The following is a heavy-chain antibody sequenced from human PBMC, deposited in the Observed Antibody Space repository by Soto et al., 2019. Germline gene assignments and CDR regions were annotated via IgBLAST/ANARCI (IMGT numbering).Heavy chain of an antibody. J-gene: IGHJ4*02. CDR2: ISWNSGSI. CDR1: GFTFDDYA. D-gene: IGHD3-16*02. Sequence: GGSLRLSCAASGFTFDDYAMHWVRQAPGKGLEWVSGISWNSGSIGYADSVKGRFTTSRDNAKNSLYLQMNSLRAEDTALYYCAKDTLGELSLIDYWGQGTLVTVSS. V-gene: IGHV3-9*01. CDR3: AKDTLGELSLIDY.